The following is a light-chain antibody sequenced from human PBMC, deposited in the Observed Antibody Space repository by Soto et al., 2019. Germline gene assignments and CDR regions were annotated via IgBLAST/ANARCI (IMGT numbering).Light chain of an antibody. CDR2: GAS. Sequence: EIVLTQSPGTLSLSPGERATLSCGASQSFTSNYLAWYQQKPGQAPRLLIYGASTRATGIPDRFSGSGSGTDFTLTISRLEPEDFAVYYCQQYGSSGTFGQGTKVDNK. V-gene: IGKV3-20*01. J-gene: IGKJ1*01. CDR1: QSFTSNY. CDR3: QQYGSSGT.